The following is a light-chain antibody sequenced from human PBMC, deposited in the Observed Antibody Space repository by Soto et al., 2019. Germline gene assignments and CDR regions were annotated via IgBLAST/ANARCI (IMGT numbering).Light chain of an antibody. Sequence: IVLTQSPGTLSLSPGERATLSCRASQSVGSNYLAWYQQKPGQAPRLLIYGASSRATGIPDRFSGSVSGTDFTLTSRRLEPEDFAVYYCQHYGTSAYTFGQGTTLEIK. CDR2: GAS. CDR1: QSVGSNY. CDR3: QHYGTSAYT. V-gene: IGKV3-20*01. J-gene: IGKJ2*01.